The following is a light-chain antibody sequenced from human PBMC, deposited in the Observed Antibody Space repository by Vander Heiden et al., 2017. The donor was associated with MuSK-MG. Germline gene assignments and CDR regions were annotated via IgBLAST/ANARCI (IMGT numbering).Light chain of an antibody. V-gene: IGKV1-5*01. Sequence: DIQMTQSPSTLSASVGDRVTITCRASQSISSWLAWYQQKPGKDPKLLIYDASSLESGVPSSCSLQPDDFATYYCQQDNSYPWTFGQGTKVEIK. J-gene: IGKJ1*01. CDR3: QQDNSYPWT. CDR2: DAS. CDR1: QSISSW.